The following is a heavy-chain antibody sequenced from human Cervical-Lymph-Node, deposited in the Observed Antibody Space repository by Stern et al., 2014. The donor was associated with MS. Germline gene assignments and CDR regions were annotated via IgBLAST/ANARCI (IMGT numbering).Heavy chain of an antibody. CDR3: ARQRGSYSFDY. V-gene: IGHV3-7*01. D-gene: IGHD1-26*01. J-gene: IGHJ4*02. CDR1: GFTFSSFW. Sequence: EVQLVQSGGDLVQPGGSLRLSCAASGFTFSSFWMTWVRQAPGKGLEWVGNIKQDGSEENYVDSVRGRFTISRDNAKNSLYIQMNNLRAEDTAVFYCARQRGSYSFDYWGQGTLVSVSS. CDR2: IKQDGSEE.